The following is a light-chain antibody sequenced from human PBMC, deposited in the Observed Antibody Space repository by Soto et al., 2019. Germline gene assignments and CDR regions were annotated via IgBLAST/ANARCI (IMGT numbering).Light chain of an antibody. V-gene: IGLV2-8*01. CDR1: PSDVGGSNS. CDR2: DVN. CDR3: SSYAPSDVV. Sequence: QSALTQPPSASGSPGQSATISCTGTPSDVGGSNSVSWYQQHPGKAPNLMIYDVNKRPSGVPDRFSGSKSGNTASLTVSGLQAADEAYYFCSSYAPSDVVFGGGTKLTVL. J-gene: IGLJ2*01.